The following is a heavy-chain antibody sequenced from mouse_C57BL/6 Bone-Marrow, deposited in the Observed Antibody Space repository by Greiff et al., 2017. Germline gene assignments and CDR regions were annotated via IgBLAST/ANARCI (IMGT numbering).Heavy chain of an antibody. V-gene: IGHV1-69*01. CDR1: GYSFTSYW. Sequence: QVQLQQPGAELVMPGASVKLSCKASGYSFTSYWMHWVKQRPGQGLEWIGELDPSDSYTNYNQKFKGQSTLTVDTSSSTAYMQLSSLTSEDSAVYYCARGTGGVLRYYFDYWGQGTTLPVSS. J-gene: IGHJ2*01. D-gene: IGHD1-1*01. CDR3: ARGTGGVLRYYFDY. CDR2: LDPSDSYT.